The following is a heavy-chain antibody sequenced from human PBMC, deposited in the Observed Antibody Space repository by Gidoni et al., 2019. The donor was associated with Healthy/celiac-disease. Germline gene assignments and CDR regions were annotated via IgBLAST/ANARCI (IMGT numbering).Heavy chain of an antibody. Sequence: EVQLVESGGGLVQPGRSLGLSCAASGSTFDDYAMHWVRQAPGKGLEWVSGISWNSGSIGYADSGKGRFTISRDNAKNSLYLQMNSLRAEDTALYYCAKDRHSYGYLYAFDIWGQGTMVTVSS. D-gene: IGHD5-18*01. CDR1: GSTFDDYA. CDR3: AKDRHSYGYLYAFDI. CDR2: ISWNSGSI. V-gene: IGHV3-9*01. J-gene: IGHJ3*02.